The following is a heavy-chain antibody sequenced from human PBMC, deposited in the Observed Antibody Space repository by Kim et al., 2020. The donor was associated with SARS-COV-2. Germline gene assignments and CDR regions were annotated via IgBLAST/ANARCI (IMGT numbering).Heavy chain of an antibody. CDR3: ARQPSY. V-gene: IGHV4-39*01. Sequence: YYSWSTYYNPSPQSRVTISVDTSKNQFSLKLSSVTAADTAVYYCARQPSYWGQGTLVTVSS. J-gene: IGHJ4*02. CDR2: YYSWST.